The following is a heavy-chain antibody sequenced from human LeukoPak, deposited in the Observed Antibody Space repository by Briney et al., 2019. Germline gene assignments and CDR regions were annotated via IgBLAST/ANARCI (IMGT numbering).Heavy chain of an antibody. J-gene: IGHJ5*02. CDR1: GGSISSFY. D-gene: IGHD2-2*01. CDR3: ARRDGYCSSSSCYFARFDP. CDR2: FYYSGRT. V-gene: IGHV4-59*08. Sequence: PSETLSLACTVSGGSISSFYWSWVPQFPGKGREWIGDFYYSGRTSYNPSLKSRVTISVDTSKNQFSLKLSSVTAADTAVYYCARRDGYCSSSSCYFARFDPWGQGTLVTVSS.